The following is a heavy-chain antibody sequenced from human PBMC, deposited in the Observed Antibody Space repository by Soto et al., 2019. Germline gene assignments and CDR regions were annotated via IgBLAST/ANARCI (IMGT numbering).Heavy chain of an antibody. CDR1: GYTFTTYG. V-gene: IGHV1-18*01. Sequence: QAQLVQSGGEMKKAGASVKVSCKASGYTFTTYGITWVRQAPGQGLDWMGWINPLKGDTKYAQKFQGRVTMTTDTSTTTAYLELRSLRSDDTAVYYCARHHGPTTSENWFDPWGQGTLVTVSS. D-gene: IGHD5-12*01. J-gene: IGHJ5*02. CDR2: INPLKGDT. CDR3: ARHHGPTTSENWFDP.